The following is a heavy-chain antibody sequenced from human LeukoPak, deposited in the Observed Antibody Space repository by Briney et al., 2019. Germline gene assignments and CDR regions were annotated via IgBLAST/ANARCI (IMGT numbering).Heavy chain of an antibody. V-gene: IGHV1-69*13. CDR1: GGIFSTYG. D-gene: IGHD2-2*02. Sequence: SVKVSCKASGGIFSTYGFHWVRQAPGQGLEWLGGIIPIFHTSHYARKFQDRVMISADESTSTVYMELSSLRSEDTAVYYCARDPLGHCSSSNCYTRMEFDYWGQGTLVTVSS. J-gene: IGHJ4*02. CDR2: IIPIFHTS. CDR3: ARDPLGHCSSSNCYTRMEFDY.